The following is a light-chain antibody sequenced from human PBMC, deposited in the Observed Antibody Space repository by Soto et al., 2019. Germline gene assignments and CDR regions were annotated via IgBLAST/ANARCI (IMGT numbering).Light chain of an antibody. CDR2: EVS. Sequence: QSALTQPASVSGSPGQSITISCTGSSSDVGAYRYVSWFQQHPGRAPKLIIYEVSNRPSGVSDRFSGSKSGNTASLTISGRKAEDEADYHCSSYTTTPAWVFGGGTKVTVL. V-gene: IGLV2-14*01. CDR1: SSDVGAYRY. CDR3: SSYTTTPAWV. J-gene: IGLJ3*02.